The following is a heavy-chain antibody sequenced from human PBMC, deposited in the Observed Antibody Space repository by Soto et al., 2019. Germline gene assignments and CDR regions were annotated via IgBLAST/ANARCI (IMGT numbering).Heavy chain of an antibody. D-gene: IGHD6-6*01. CDR2: ISYVGSNK. J-gene: IGHJ6*02. V-gene: IGHV3-30-3*01. CDR1: GFTFNTHG. CDR3: ARDTIAGRPDYYYGMDV. Sequence: GGSLRLSCAASGFTFNTHGMHWVRQAPGKGLEWVAVISYVGSNKYYAGSVKGRFTISRDNSKNTLYLQMTSLRAEDTAVYYCARDTIAGRPDYYYGMDVWGQGTTVTVSS.